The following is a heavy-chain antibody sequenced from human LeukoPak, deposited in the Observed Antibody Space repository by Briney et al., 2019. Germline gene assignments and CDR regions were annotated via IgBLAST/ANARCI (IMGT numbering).Heavy chain of an antibody. J-gene: IGHJ6*04. D-gene: IGHD5-12*01. Sequence: SETLSLTCAVYGGSFSGYYWSWIRQPPGKGLEWIGEINRSGSTNYNPSLKSRVTISVDTSKNQFSLKLSSVTAADTAVYYCARRGYDHSGYYYGMDVWGKGTTVTVSS. CDR3: ARRGYDHSGYYYGMDV. CDR1: GGSFSGYY. CDR2: INRSGST. V-gene: IGHV4-34*01.